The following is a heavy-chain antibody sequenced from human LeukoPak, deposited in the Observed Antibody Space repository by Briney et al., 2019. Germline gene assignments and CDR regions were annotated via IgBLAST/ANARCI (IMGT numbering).Heavy chain of an antibody. J-gene: IGHJ4*02. D-gene: IGHD6-13*01. Sequence: PGRSLRLSCAASGFTFSSYAMHWVRQAPGKGPEWVAVISYDGSNKYYADSVKGRFTISRDNSKNTLYLQMNSLRAEDTAVYYCARTSSSWYYFDYWGQGTLVTVSS. CDR1: GFTFSSYA. CDR3: ARTSSSWYYFDY. V-gene: IGHV3-30*14. CDR2: ISYDGSNK.